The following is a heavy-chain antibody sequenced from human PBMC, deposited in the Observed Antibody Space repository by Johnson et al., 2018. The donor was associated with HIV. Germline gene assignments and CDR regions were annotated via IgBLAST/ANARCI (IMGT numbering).Heavy chain of an antibody. Sequence: VQLVESGGGVVQPGRSLRLSCAASGFTFSSYALHWVRQAPGKGLEWVAVISYDGSNKYYADSVKGRVTISRDNSKNTLYLQMNSLRTEDTAVYYCAKVHIPARWSSAFDIWGRGTLVTVSS. CDR1: GFTFSSYA. CDR2: ISYDGSNK. V-gene: IGHV3-30-3*01. J-gene: IGHJ3*02. D-gene: IGHD6-6*01. CDR3: AKVHIPARWSSAFDI.